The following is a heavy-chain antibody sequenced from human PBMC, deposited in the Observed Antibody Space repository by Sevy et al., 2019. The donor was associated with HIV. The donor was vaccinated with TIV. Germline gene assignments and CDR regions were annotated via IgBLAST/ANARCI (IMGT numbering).Heavy chain of an antibody. CDR2: IKSKTDGGTT. Sequence: GGSLRLSCAASGFTFSNAWMSWVRQAPGKGLEWVGRIKSKTDGGTTDYAAPVKGRFTISRDDSKNTLYLQMNSLKTEDTAVYYCTTKYGSGSYYNLYYYGMDVWGQGTTVTVSS. V-gene: IGHV3-15*01. D-gene: IGHD3-10*01. J-gene: IGHJ6*02. CDR1: GFTFSNAW. CDR3: TTKYGSGSYYNLYYYGMDV.